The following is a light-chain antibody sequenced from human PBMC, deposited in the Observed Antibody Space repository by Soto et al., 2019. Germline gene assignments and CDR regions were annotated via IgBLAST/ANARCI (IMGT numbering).Light chain of an antibody. Sequence: DIQMTQSPSSLSASVGDRVTITCQASQDISNYLNWYQQKPGKAPKLLIYDASNLETGVPSRFSGSGSGTDFTFTISSLQPEDIATYYCQQYDLPITFGQGTRLEI. CDR2: DAS. CDR3: QQYDLPIT. CDR1: QDISNY. J-gene: IGKJ5*01. V-gene: IGKV1-33*01.